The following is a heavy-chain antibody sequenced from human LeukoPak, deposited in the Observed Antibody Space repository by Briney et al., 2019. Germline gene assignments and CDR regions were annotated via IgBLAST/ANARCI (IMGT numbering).Heavy chain of an antibody. CDR2: INTRSYI. CDR3: AREGGYYYGGSCRWFDS. Sequence: GGSLRLSCAASGFTFSSYSMNWVRQAPGKGLEWVSSINTRSYIYYADSVNGRFTISRDDAKNSLYLQMNSLTAEDTAVYYCAREGGYYYGGSCRWFDSWGQGTLVTVSS. D-gene: IGHD2-15*01. V-gene: IGHV3-21*01. J-gene: IGHJ5*01. CDR1: GFTFSSYS.